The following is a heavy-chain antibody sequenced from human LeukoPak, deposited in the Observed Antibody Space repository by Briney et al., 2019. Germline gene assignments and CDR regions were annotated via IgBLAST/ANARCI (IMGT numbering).Heavy chain of an antibody. Sequence: GGSLRLSCAASGFTFSSYAMHWVRQAPGKGLEWVAVISYDGSNKYYADSVKGRFTISRDNSKNTLYLQMNSLRAEDTAVYYCARDPGFEYYFDYWGQGTLVTFSS. CDR2: ISYDGSNK. V-gene: IGHV3-30-3*01. D-gene: IGHD2-15*01. J-gene: IGHJ4*02. CDR1: GFTFSSYA. CDR3: ARDPGFEYYFDY.